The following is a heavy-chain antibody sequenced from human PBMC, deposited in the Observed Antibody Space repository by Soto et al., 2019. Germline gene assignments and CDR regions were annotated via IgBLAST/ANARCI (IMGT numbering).Heavy chain of an antibody. CDR2: ISPWKGNT. CDR1: GYNFTPYG. J-gene: IGHJ4*02. Sequence: VASVKVSCKASGYNFTPYGVNWGRQAPGQGLEWMGWISPWKGNTNYAQSFQGRVTMTTDTSTSTAYMELRSLTSDDTAVYYCARDLDPSGSYYTDYWGPGTLVTVSS. CDR3: ARDLDPSGSYYTDY. D-gene: IGHD3-10*01. V-gene: IGHV1-18*04.